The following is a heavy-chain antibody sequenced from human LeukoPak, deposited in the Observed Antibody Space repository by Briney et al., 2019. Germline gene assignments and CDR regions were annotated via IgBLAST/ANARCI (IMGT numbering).Heavy chain of an antibody. V-gene: IGHV4-34*01. CDR1: GGSFXGDY. D-gene: IGHD4-17*01. J-gene: IGHJ3*02. CDR2: INHSAPT. CDR3: ARGLTTAFAFDI. Sequence: ETLSLTCAVXGGSFXGDYWSWIRQPPGKGREWIGEINHSAPTNYNPSLKRLVTISVHTSKHQFSLKLSSVTAADTAVYYCARGLTTAFAFDIWGQGTMVTVSS.